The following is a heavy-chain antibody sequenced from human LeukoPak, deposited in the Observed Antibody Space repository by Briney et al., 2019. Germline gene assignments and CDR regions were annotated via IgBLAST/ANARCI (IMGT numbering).Heavy chain of an antibody. Sequence: GASVKVSCKASGGTFSSYAISWVRQAPGQGLEWMGGIIPIFGTANYAQKFQGRVTITADKSTSTAYMELSSLRSEDTAVYYCARGVYGSGSYRDDAFDIWGQGTMVTVSS. D-gene: IGHD3-10*01. J-gene: IGHJ3*02. CDR1: GGTFSSYA. CDR3: ARGVYGSGSYRDDAFDI. V-gene: IGHV1-69*06. CDR2: IIPIFGTA.